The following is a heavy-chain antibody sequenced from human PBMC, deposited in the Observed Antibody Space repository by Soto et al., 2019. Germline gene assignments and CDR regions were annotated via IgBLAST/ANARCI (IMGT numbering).Heavy chain of an antibody. V-gene: IGHV3-21*01. CDR2: ISSSSSYI. J-gene: IGHJ6*03. CDR3: ARPGHYYYYYMDV. Sequence: EVQLVESGGGLVKPGGSLRLSCAASGFTFSSYSMNWVRQAPGKGREWVSSISSSSSYIYYADSVKGRVTISRDNAKNSLYLQMNSLRAEDTAVYYCARPGHYYYYYMDVWGKGTTVTVSS. CDR1: GFTFSSYS.